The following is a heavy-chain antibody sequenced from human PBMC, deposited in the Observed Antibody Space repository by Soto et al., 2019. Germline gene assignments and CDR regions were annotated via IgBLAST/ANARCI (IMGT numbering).Heavy chain of an antibody. CDR2: IYHSGST. CDR3: ARLIAVAGTDYYYYYGMDV. D-gene: IGHD6-19*01. CDR1: GGSISSSNW. V-gene: IGHV4-4*02. Sequence: TLSLTCAVSGGSISSSNWWSWVRQPPGKGLEWIGEIYHSGSTNYNPSLKSRVTISVDKSKNQFSLKLSSVTAADTAVYYCARLIAVAGTDYYYYYGMDVWGQGTTVTVSS. J-gene: IGHJ6*02.